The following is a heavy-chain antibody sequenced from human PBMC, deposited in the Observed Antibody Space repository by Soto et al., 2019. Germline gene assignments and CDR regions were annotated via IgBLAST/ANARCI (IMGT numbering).Heavy chain of an antibody. D-gene: IGHD3-3*01. Sequence: SETLSLTCAVSGGSISSGGYSWSWIRQPPGKGLERIGYIYHSGSTYYNPSLKSRVTISVDRSKNQFSLKLSSVTAADTAVYYCIAKRRFLEWSKGYYYGMDVWGQGTTVTVSS. V-gene: IGHV4-30-2*01. CDR2: IYHSGST. CDR1: GGSISSGGYS. J-gene: IGHJ6*02. CDR3: IAKRRFLEWSKGYYYGMDV.